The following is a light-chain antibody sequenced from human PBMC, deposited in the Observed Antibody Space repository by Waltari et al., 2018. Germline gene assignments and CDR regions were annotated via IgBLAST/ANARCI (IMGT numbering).Light chain of an antibody. CDR2: DVS. CDR3: CSYANMVTLFVV. Sequence: QFALTQPASVSGSPGQSITISCTGSSTDAGPHTYVSWYQQHPGKAPKLILYDVSHRPSGISNRFSGSRSGDTASLTISGLQAEDEADYFCCSYANMVTLFVVFGGGTKLTVL. V-gene: IGLV2-14*03. J-gene: IGLJ2*01. CDR1: STDAGPHTY.